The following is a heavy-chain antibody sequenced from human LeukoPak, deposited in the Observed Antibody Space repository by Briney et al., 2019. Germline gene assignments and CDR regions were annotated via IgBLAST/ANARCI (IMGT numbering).Heavy chain of an antibody. CDR3: ARLASGSYAKDY. CDR1: GGTFSSYA. CDR2: IIPIFGTA. V-gene: IGHV1-69*05. Sequence: SVKVSYKASGGTFSSYAISWVRQAPGQGLEWMVGIIPIFGTANYAQKFQGRVTITTDESTSTAYMELSSLRSEDTAVYYCARLASGSYAKDYWGQGTLVTVSS. J-gene: IGHJ4*02. D-gene: IGHD1-26*01.